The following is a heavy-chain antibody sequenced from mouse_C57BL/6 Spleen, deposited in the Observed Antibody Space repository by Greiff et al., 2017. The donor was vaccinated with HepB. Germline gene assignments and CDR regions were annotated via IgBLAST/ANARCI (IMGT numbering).Heavy chain of an antibody. CDR3: ARRRTAQARAMDY. V-gene: IGHV5-17*01. D-gene: IGHD3-2*02. CDR2: ISSGSSTI. J-gene: IGHJ4*01. Sequence: VQLKESGGGLVKPGGSLKLSCAASGFTFSDYGMHWVRQAPEKGLEWVAYISSGSSTIYYADTVKGRFTISRDNAKNTLFLQMTSLRSEDTAMYYCARRRTAQARAMDYWGQGTSVTVSS. CDR1: GFTFSDYG.